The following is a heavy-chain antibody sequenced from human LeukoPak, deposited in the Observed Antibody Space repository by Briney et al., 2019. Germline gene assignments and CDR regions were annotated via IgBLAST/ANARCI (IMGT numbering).Heavy chain of an antibody. V-gene: IGHV1-18*01. Sequence: ASVKVSCKASGYTFTSYGISWVRQAPGQGLEWMGWISAYNGNTNYAQKLQGRVTMTTDTSTSTAYMELRSLRSDDTAVYYCARDRGLLWFGELFPSIWFDPWGQGTLVTVSS. CDR3: ARDRGLLWFGELFPSIWFDP. CDR2: ISAYNGNT. CDR1: GYTFTSYG. D-gene: IGHD3-10*01. J-gene: IGHJ5*02.